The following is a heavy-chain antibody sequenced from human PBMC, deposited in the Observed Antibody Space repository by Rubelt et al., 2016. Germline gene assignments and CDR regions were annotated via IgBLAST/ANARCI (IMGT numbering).Heavy chain of an antibody. Sequence: QVQLQQWGAGLLKPSETLSLTCAVYGGSFSGYYRSWIRQPPGKGLEWIGELNHSGSTNYNPSLKSRVTMTIDMSKNQFSLRLSSENAADAAVYDCARAPGYEDAFDWWGPGTRVSVAS. CDR2: LNHSGST. J-gene: IGHJ3*01. CDR3: ARAPGYEDAFDW. CDR1: GGSFSGYY. V-gene: IGHV4-34*01. D-gene: IGHD2-2*01.